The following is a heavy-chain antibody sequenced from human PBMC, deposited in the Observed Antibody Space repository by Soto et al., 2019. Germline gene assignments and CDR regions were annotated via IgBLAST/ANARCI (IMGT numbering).Heavy chain of an antibody. D-gene: IGHD6-19*01. Sequence: GGSLRLSCAASGFTFSNYDMSWVRQAPGKGLEWVSYISRSADSTYYADSVKGRFTISRDNSKNTLFLQVNRLRNEDTAIYYCAFSSGYFDAFDVWGQGTMVTVS. V-gene: IGHV3-23*01. CDR3: AFSSGYFDAFDV. CDR2: ISRSADST. J-gene: IGHJ3*01. CDR1: GFTFSNYD.